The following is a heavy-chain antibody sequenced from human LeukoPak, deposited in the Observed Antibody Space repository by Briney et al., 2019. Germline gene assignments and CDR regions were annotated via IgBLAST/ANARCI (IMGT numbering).Heavy chain of an antibody. D-gene: IGHD2-2*01. Sequence: ASVKVSCTASGYTFTGYYMHWVRQAPGQGLEWMGRINPNSGGTNYAQKFQGRVTMTRDTSISTAYMELSRLRSDDTAVYYCARACSSTSCPLDYWGQGTLVTVSS. CDR2: INPNSGGT. J-gene: IGHJ4*02. CDR3: ARACSSTSCPLDY. CDR1: GYTFTGYY. V-gene: IGHV1-2*06.